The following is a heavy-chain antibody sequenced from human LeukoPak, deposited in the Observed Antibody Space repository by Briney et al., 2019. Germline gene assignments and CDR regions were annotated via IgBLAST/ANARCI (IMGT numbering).Heavy chain of an antibody. CDR3: VRDMFGGRDY. V-gene: IGHV3-74*01. CDR2: INEAGSAT. CDR1: GFAFSSYW. Sequence: GGSLRLSCAASGFAFSSYWMHWVRQVPGKGLAWVSRINEAGSATSDADSVKGRFTISRDNAKNALYLQMNSLRAEDTAVYYCVRDMFGGRDYWGQGTLVTVSS. D-gene: IGHD3-10*02. J-gene: IGHJ4*02.